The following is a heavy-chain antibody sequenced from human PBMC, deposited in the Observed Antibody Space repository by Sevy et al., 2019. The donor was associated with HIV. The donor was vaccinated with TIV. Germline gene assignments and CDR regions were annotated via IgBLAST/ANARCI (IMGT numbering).Heavy chain of an antibody. Sequence: ASVKVSCKVSGYTLSDLSMYWVRQAPGKGLGWMGGFDPEDGETIYAQKFQGRVTMTEDTSTNPAYMELSSLRSEDTAVNYCATLEYFYDTSGYSSGDYWGQGTLVTVSS. V-gene: IGHV1-24*01. D-gene: IGHD3-22*01. J-gene: IGHJ4*02. CDR1: GYTLSDLS. CDR2: FDPEDGET. CDR3: ATLEYFYDTSGYSSGDY.